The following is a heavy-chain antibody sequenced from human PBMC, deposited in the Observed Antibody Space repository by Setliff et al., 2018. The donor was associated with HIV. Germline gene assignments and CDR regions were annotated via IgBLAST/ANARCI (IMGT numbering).Heavy chain of an antibody. J-gene: IGHJ4*02. Sequence: GGSLRLSCAASGFTFSAHGMHWVRQAPGKGLEWVAFINYDESSEYYVDSVKGRVTISRDSSKNTVDLQMNSLRAEDTAVYYCAKDEDYSNWDYDAFDIWGQGTLVTVSS. CDR3: AKDEDYSNWDYDAFDI. CDR2: INYDESSE. CDR1: GFTFSAHG. V-gene: IGHV3-30*02. D-gene: IGHD1-7*01.